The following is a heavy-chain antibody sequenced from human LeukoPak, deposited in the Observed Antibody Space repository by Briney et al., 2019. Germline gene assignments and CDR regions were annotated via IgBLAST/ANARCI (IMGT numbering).Heavy chain of an antibody. V-gene: IGHV3-21*01. D-gene: IGHD3-10*01. J-gene: IGHJ4*02. CDR3: VLWFGELFGVDY. CDR2: ISSSSSHI. Sequence: PGGSLRLSCAASGFTFSSYGMNWVRQAPGKGLEWVSSISSSSSHIYYADSVKGRFTISRDNAKNSLYLQMNSLRAEDTAVYYCVLWFGELFGVDYWGQGTLVTVSS. CDR1: GFTFSSYG.